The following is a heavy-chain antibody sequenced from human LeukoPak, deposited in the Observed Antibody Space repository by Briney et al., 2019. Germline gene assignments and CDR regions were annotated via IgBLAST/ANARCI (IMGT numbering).Heavy chain of an antibody. J-gene: IGHJ4*02. CDR2: IYSGGST. CDR1: GFTVSSNY. D-gene: IGHD5-24*01. Sequence: GGSLRLSCAASGFTVSSNYMSWVRQAPGKGLEWVSVIYSGGSTYYAGSVKGRFTISRDNSKNTLYLQMNSLRAEDTAVYYCARDSVEMATDYWGQGTLVTVSS. V-gene: IGHV3-53*01. CDR3: ARDSVEMATDY.